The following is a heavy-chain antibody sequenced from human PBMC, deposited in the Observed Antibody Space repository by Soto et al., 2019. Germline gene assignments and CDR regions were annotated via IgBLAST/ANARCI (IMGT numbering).Heavy chain of an antibody. V-gene: IGHV4-39*01. CDR3: ARWSLNLGCFDP. J-gene: IGHJ5*02. CDR1: GGSISSSNYY. Sequence: QLQLQESGPGLVKPSETLSLICTVSGGSISSSNYYWGWIRQPPGKGLEWIGSIYYRGSTYYNPSLKSRLTISVDTSKNQFSLKLSSVTAADTAVYYCARWSLNLGCFDPWGQGTLVTVSS. D-gene: IGHD1-26*01. CDR2: IYYRGST.